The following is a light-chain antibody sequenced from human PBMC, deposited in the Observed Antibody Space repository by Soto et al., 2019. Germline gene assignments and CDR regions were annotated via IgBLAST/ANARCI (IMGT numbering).Light chain of an antibody. CDR2: GAS. Sequence: EIVLTQSPGTLSLSPGERATLSCKASQNVNSAYLAWYQQKPGQAPRLLIYGASSRAPGIPARFSGSGSGTDFTLTISSLEPEDFAVYYCQQCNNWPPITFGQGTRLEIK. CDR1: QNVNSAY. CDR3: QQCNNWPPIT. V-gene: IGKV3D-20*02. J-gene: IGKJ5*01.